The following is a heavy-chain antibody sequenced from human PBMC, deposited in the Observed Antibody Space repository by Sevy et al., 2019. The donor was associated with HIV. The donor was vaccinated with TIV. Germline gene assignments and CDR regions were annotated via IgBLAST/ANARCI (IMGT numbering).Heavy chain of an antibody. CDR2: ISNSGTTK. Sequence: EGSLRLSCTASGFPFSTYEMSWVRQAPGKGLEWISYISNSGTTKYYSDSVKGRFTISRDNAKKSLYLQMNSLRAEDTALYYCARDLPPSATTVAHFDYWGRGTLVTVSS. CDR1: GFPFSTYE. CDR3: ARDLPPSATTVAHFDY. V-gene: IGHV3-48*03. J-gene: IGHJ4*02. D-gene: IGHD4-17*01.